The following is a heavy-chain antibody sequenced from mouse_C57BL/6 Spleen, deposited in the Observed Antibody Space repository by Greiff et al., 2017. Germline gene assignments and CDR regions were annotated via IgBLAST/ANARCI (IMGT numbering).Heavy chain of an antibody. J-gene: IGHJ4*01. V-gene: IGHV1-62-2*01. CDR1: GYTFTEYT. CDR2: FYPGSGSI. Sequence: VQLQQSGAELVKPGASVKLSCKASGYTFTEYTIHWVKQRSGQGLEWIGWFYPGSGSIKYNEKFKDKATLTADKSSSTVYMEFSRLTSEDSSVYFCARHEEGYYGSTLWAMDYWGQGTSVTVSS. D-gene: IGHD1-1*01. CDR3: ARHEEGYYGSTLWAMDY.